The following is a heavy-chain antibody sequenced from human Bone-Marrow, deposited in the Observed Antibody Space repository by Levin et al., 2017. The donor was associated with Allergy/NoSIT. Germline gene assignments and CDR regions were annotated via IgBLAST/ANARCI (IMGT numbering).Heavy chain of an antibody. CDR1: GFTFSSYE. D-gene: IGHD3-3*01. J-gene: IGHJ4*02. CDR2: ISSSASTI. V-gene: IGHV3-48*03. CDR3: ARQLGNFWSGYNYFDY. Sequence: GESLKISCAASGFTFSSYEMNWVRQAPGKGLEWVSYISSSASTIYYADSVKGRFTISRDNAKNSLYLQMNSLRAEDTAVYYCARQLGNFWSGYNYFDYLGQGTLVTVSS.